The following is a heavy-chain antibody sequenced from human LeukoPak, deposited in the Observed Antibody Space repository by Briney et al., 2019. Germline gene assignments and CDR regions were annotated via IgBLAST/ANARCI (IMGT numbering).Heavy chain of an antibody. CDR2: VSSSGTKI. J-gene: IGHJ4*02. CDR1: GFTFSSHA. CDR3: TRELLSLQQGLDY. D-gene: IGHD2/OR15-2a*01. V-gene: IGHV3-21*01. Sequence: KTGGSLRLSCAASGFTFSSHAMNWVRQAPGKGLEWVSSVSSSGTKIFYADSVRGRFTVSRDNAGNSLSLQMDSLRVEDTAVYYCTRELLSLQQGLDYWGQGTLVTVSS.